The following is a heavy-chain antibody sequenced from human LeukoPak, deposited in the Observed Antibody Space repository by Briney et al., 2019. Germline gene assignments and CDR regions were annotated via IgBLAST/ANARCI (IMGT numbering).Heavy chain of an antibody. CDR1: GGSFSGYY. V-gene: IGHV3-7*01. Sequence: ETLSLTCAVYGGSFSGYYWSWIRQAPGKGLEWVANIRQDGSEKYYVDSVKARFTISRDNAKNSLYLQMNSLRAEDTAIYYCARDPYSGSYGDSYYYYMDVWGKGTTVTISS. CDR3: ARDPYSGSYGDSYYYYMDV. J-gene: IGHJ6*03. CDR2: IRQDGSEK. D-gene: IGHD1-26*01.